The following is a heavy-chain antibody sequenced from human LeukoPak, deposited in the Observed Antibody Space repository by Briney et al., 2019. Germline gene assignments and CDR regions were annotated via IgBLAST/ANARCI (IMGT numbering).Heavy chain of an antibody. CDR2: IRSKANTYAT. CDR1: GFSFSDSA. J-gene: IGHJ4*02. D-gene: IGHD6-19*01. Sequence: GGSLRLSCAASGFSFSDSAMHWVRQASGKGLEWVGRIRSKANTYATAYTVSVKGRFTISRDDSKNTAYLQTNSLKTEDTAVYYCTKPGSGWNYFDSWGQGTLVTVSA. V-gene: IGHV3-73*01. CDR3: TKPGSGWNYFDS.